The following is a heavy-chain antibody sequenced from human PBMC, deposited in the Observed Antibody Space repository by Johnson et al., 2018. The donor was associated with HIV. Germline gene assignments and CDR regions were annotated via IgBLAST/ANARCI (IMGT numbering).Heavy chain of an antibody. CDR3: ARDRGSSRDALDV. V-gene: IGHV3-30*04. J-gene: IGHJ3*01. CDR2: ISYDGRIP. D-gene: IGHD6-19*01. CDR1: GFTFSSYA. Sequence: QVQLVESGGGVVQPGRSLRLSCAASGFTFSSYAMHWVRQAPGKGLEWVAVISYDGRIPSHADSVKGRFTISRDDSKNALYLQMNSLTAEDTALYYCARDRGSSRDALDVWCQGTMVTVSS.